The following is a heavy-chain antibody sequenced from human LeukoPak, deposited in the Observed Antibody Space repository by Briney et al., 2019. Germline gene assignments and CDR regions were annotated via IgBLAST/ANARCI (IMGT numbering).Heavy chain of an antibody. CDR2: FYSGGNT. CDR3: ARLGSGSNY. CDR1: GGSINSYNYY. J-gene: IGHJ4*02. V-gene: IGHV4-39*01. Sequence: SETLSLTCTVSGGSINSYNYYWAWIRQPPEKGLEWIGSFYSGGNTYYCPSLKSRVTISGDASKSQFSLKLSSVNPEDTAVYYCARLGSGSNYWGQGTLVTVSS. D-gene: IGHD3-10*01.